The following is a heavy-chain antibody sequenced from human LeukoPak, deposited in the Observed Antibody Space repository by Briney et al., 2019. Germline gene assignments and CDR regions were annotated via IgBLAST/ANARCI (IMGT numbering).Heavy chain of an antibody. V-gene: IGHV3-23*01. J-gene: IGHJ4*02. Sequence: GGTLRLSRAASGHILSQYVLSWVRQAPAKGPEWVSAISGSSVKTYYADSPKGRFTISRHDSEHTLYLQMNSQRTEDTAICLCSREEAYFDSLLAYYFDYWGQGTLVTVAS. CDR1: GHILSQYV. CDR3: SREEAYFDSLLAYYFDY. D-gene: IGHD3-9*01. CDR2: ISGSSVKT.